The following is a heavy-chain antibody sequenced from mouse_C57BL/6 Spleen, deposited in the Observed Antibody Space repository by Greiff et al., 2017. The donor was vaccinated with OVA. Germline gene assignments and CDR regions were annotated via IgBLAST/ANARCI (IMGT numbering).Heavy chain of an antibody. CDR3: ARRDYGSSYSMDY. V-gene: IGHV1-78*01. Sequence: VQLQQSDAELVKPGASVKISCKVSGYTFTDHSIHWMKQRPEQGLEWIGYIYPRAGSTTYNEKFTGKATLTAYKSSSTAYMQLNSLTTEDSAVYVCARRDYGSSYSMDYWGQGTSVTVSS. J-gene: IGHJ4*01. D-gene: IGHD1-1*01. CDR2: IYPRAGST. CDR1: GYTFTDHS.